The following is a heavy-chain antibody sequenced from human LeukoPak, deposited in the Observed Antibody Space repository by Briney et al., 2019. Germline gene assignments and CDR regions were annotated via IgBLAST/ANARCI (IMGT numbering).Heavy chain of an antibody. V-gene: IGHV1-8*03. J-gene: IGHJ4*02. CDR1: GYTFTTYD. CDR3: ARGASRSFDY. CDR2: MNPNSGNT. Sequence: ASVKVSCKASGYTFTTYDINWVRQATGQGLEWMGWMNPNSGNTGYVQKFHGRVTFTRDTSKSTAYMELSSLRSEDTAVYFCARGASRSFDYWGQGTLVTVSS.